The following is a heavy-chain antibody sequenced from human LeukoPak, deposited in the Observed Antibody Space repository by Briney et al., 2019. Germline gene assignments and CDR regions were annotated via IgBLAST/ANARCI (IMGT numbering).Heavy chain of an antibody. CDR2: ISSSSSTI. J-gene: IGHJ4*02. D-gene: IGHD6-13*01. CDR3: AREDGYSSSLFDY. CDR1: GFTFSSYS. Sequence: PGRSLRLSCAASGFTFSSYSMNWVRQAPGKGLEWVSYISSSSSTIYYADSVKGRFTISRDNAKNSLYLQMNSLRAEDTAVYYCAREDGYSSSLFDYWGQGTLVTVSS. V-gene: IGHV3-48*01.